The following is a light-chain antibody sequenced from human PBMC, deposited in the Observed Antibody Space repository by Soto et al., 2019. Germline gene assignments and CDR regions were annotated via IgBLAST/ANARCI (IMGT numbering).Light chain of an antibody. CDR1: QTIYFW. Sequence: DIQMTQSPSSVSASVGDTVTITCRASQTIYFWLAWYQQRPGKAPKFLISGASSLQTGVPSRFSGSRSGTDFTLRITGLQPEDFATYYCQQAHSYPLTFGGGTKVQI. V-gene: IGKV1D-12*01. CDR2: GAS. CDR3: QQAHSYPLT. J-gene: IGKJ4*01.